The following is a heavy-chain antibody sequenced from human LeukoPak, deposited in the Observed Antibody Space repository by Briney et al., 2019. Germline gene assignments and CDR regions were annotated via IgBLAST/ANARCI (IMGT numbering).Heavy chain of an antibody. J-gene: IGHJ4*02. CDR3: AIDPWDNNWYNFYS. Sequence: SETLSLTCTVPGGSISSYYWSWIRQPPGKGLEWIGYIYTSGSTNYNPSLKSRVTISLDTSKNQFSLNLRSVTAADTAVYYCAIDPWDNNWYNFYSWGQGTLVTVSS. CDR1: GGSISSYY. V-gene: IGHV4-4*08. CDR2: IYTSGST. D-gene: IGHD1-1*01.